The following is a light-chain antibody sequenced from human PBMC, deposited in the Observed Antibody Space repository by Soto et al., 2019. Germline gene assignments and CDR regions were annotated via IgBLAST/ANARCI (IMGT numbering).Light chain of an antibody. CDR1: SSDVGSYNL. CDR2: EVS. V-gene: IGLV2-14*02. J-gene: IGLJ3*02. CDR3: TSYSRYSVLV. Sequence: QSALTQPASVSGPPGQSIVISCNGSSSDVGSYNLVSWYQQYPGKAPKLIIFEVSNRPSGVSNRFSGSNSGNTASLTISGLQAEDEADYYCTSYSRYSVLVFGGGTKVTVL.